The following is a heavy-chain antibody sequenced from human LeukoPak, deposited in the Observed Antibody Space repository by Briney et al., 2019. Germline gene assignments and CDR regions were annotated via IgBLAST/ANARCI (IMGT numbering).Heavy chain of an antibody. J-gene: IGHJ4*02. V-gene: IGHV3-21*01. Sequence: PGGSLRLSCAASGFTFSSYSMNWVRQAPGKGLEWVSSISSSSSYIYYADSVKGRFTISRDNAKNSLYLQMNSLRAEDTAVYYCARDLDPQRQIVVALGYWGQGTLVTVSS. CDR1: GFTFSSYS. D-gene: IGHD3-22*01. CDR2: ISSSSSYI. CDR3: ARDLDPQRQIVVALGY.